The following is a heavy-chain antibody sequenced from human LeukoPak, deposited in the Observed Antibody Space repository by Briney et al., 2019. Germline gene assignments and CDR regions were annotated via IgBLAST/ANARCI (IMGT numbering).Heavy chain of an antibody. J-gene: IGHJ3*02. D-gene: IGHD6-13*01. V-gene: IGHV1-2*02. CDR1: GYTFTDYY. Sequence: GASVKASCKASGYTFTDYYMHWVRQAPGQGLEWMGWINPNSGGTNYAQKFQGRVTMTRDTSISTAYMELSRLRSDDTAVYYCARGVAPSGSSDDAFDIWGQGTMVTVSS. CDR2: INPNSGGT. CDR3: ARGVAPSGSSDDAFDI.